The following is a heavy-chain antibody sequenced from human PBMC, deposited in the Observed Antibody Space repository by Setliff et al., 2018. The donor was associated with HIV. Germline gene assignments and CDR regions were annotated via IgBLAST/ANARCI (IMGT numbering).Heavy chain of an antibody. D-gene: IGHD1-26*01. CDR2: IYHSGST. J-gene: IGHJ2*01. Sequence: SETLSLTCTVSGGSISSGYYWGWIRQPPGKGLEWIGGIYHSGSTYYNPSLKSRVTISVDTSKNQFSLKLSSVTAADTAVYYCARENKELRVYWYFDLWGRGTLVTVSS. CDR1: GGSISSGYY. CDR3: ARENKELRVYWYFDL. V-gene: IGHV4-38-2*02.